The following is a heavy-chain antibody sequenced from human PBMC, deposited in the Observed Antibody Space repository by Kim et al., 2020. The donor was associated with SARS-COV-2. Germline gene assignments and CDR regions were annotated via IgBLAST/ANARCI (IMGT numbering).Heavy chain of an antibody. J-gene: IGHJ4*02. CDR3: ARGNGYCSRSSCFRYDY. CDR1: GYKFTSYG. D-gene: IGHD2-2*03. CDR2: ITPHNGDT. Sequence: ASVKVSCKASGYKFTSYGIGWVRQAPGQGLEWMGWITPHNGDTNYAENFRDRVTMTTDTSTTTAYMELRSLRSDDRAVYYCARGNGYCSRSSCFRYDYWGPGTLVTVSS. V-gene: IGHV1-18*01.